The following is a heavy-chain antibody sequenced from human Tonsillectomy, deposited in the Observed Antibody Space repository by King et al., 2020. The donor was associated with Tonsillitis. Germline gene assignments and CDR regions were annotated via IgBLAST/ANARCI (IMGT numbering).Heavy chain of an antibody. V-gene: IGHV3-30*18. J-gene: IGHJ4*02. Sequence: VQLVESGGGVVQPGRSLRLSCAASGFPFSSYGMHWVRQAPGKGLEWVTLISSDGSSEYYADSVKGRFTVSRDTSKKALYLQMNSLRAEDTAVDYWAKGGQGGGLTFDNGGRGPLATAPS. CDR2: ISSDGSSE. CDR1: GFPFSSYG. D-gene: IGHD3-16*01. CDR3: AKGGQGGGLTFDN.